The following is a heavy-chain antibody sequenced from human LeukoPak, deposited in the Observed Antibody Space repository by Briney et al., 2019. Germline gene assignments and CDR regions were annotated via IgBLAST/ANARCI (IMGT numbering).Heavy chain of an antibody. Sequence: GGSLRLSCAASGFTFSSYWMTWVRQAPGKGLEWVANIKHNGNEKNYVGSVEGRFTISRDNAKNSLSLQMNSLRAEDTAVYYCARELRTFDSWGQGTLVTVSS. CDR3: ARELRTFDS. J-gene: IGHJ4*02. D-gene: IGHD3-16*01. V-gene: IGHV3-7*01. CDR1: GFTFSSYW. CDR2: IKHNGNEK.